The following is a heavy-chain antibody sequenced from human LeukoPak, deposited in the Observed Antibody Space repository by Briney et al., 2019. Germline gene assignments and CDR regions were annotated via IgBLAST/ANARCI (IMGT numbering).Heavy chain of an antibody. CDR2: IIPILGIA. Sequence: ASAEVSCKASGGTFSSYTISWVPQAPGQGLEWMGRIIPILGIANYAQKFQGRVTITADKSTSTAYMELSSLRSEDTAVYYCASEMVYAADYWGQGTLVTVSS. CDR3: ASEMVYAADY. D-gene: IGHD2-8*01. CDR1: GGTFSSYT. J-gene: IGHJ4*02. V-gene: IGHV1-69*02.